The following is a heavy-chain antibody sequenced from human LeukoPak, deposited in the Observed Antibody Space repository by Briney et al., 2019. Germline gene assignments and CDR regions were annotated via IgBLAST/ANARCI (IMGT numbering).Heavy chain of an antibody. Sequence: PGGSLRLSCAASGFTFSSYAMHWVRQAPGKGLEWVAVISYDGSNKYYADSVKGRFTISRDNSKNTLYLQMNSLRAEDTAVYYCAGDYGGCEGYFDYWGQGTLVTVSS. J-gene: IGHJ4*02. CDR2: ISYDGSNK. CDR3: AGDYGGCEGYFDY. CDR1: GFTFSSYA. V-gene: IGHV3-30*04. D-gene: IGHD4-23*01.